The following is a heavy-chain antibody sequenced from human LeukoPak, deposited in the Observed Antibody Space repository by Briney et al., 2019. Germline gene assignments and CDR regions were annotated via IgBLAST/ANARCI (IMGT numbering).Heavy chain of an antibody. J-gene: IGHJ6*02. D-gene: IGHD3-3*01. CDR3: AGKFRFADGMDV. CDR2: FYGGGDK. Sequence: PGGSLRLSCAASGFSVSSYYMSWVRQAPGMGLEWVSAFYGGGDKFYRDSVKGRFTLSRDSSKNTLFLEMNNLRAEDTAVYYCAGKFRFADGMDVWGPGTAVISSS. V-gene: IGHV3-53*01. CDR1: GFSVSSYY.